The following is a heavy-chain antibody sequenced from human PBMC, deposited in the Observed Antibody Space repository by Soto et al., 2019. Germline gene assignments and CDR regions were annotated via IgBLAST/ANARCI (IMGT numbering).Heavy chain of an antibody. J-gene: IGHJ4*02. CDR3: AREPETAKPEGVDL. D-gene: IGHD1-1*01. CDR2: INPNSGGT. V-gene: IGHV1-2*02. CDR1: GYPFSDYY. Sequence: GXSVKVSCDAAGYPFSDYYIDWVRQAPGQGLEWMGWINPNSGGTKYAPKFQGGVTMTRDTSITTAYMELSRLRSGDTAVYYCAREPETAKPEGVDLWGQGTLVTVSS.